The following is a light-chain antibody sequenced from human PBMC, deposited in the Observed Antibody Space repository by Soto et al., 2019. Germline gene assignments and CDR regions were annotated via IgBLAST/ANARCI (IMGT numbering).Light chain of an antibody. CDR1: QSISSL. J-gene: IGKJ1*01. Sequence: ESVLTQSPATLSLSPGGRATLSCRASQSISSLLAWYQQKPGQAPRLLIYRASTRATGIPDRFGGGGSGTDFTLTISRLEPEDIAVYYCHQYAGSPRTFGQGTKVDIK. CDR2: RAS. CDR3: HQYAGSPRT. V-gene: IGKV3-20*01.